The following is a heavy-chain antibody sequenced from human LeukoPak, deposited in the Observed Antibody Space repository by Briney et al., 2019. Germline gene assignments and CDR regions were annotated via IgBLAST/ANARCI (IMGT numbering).Heavy chain of an antibody. V-gene: IGHV3-21*04. CDR3: ARVAVAGPTGWFDS. Sequence: PGGSLRLSCAASGFALRSYSVTWFRQAPGKGLEWVSSISSTSAYIYYAESVKGRFSISRDNVDNVVHLQMSSLRNEDTAFYYCARVAVAGPTGWFDSWGQGTLVTVSS. J-gene: IGHJ5*01. CDR2: ISSTSAYI. CDR1: GFALRSYS. D-gene: IGHD6-19*01.